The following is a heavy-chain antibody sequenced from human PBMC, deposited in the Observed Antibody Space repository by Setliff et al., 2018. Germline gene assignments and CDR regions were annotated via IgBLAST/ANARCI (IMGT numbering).Heavy chain of an antibody. V-gene: IGHV4-39*07. CDR2: IYYSGST. CDR1: GGSISSSSYY. J-gene: IGHJ4*02. CDR3: ARRETYYNFWSGYYAY. Sequence: SETLSLTCTVSGGSISSSSYYWGWIRPPPGTGLEWIGSIYYSGSTYYNPALKRRFTISVDTSKNQFSRKLSSVTAADTAVYYCARRETYYNFWSGYYAYWGQGTLVTVSS. D-gene: IGHD3-3*01.